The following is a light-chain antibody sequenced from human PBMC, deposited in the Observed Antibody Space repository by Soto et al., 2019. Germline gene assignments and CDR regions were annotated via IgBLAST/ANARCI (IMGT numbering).Light chain of an antibody. Sequence: QSVLTQPASVSGSPGQSITISCTGTSSDVGSYNLVSWYQQRPGKAPKLMIYEGSKRPSGVSNRFSGSKSGNTASLTISGLQAEDEADYYCCSYAGISTLVFGGGTQITVL. CDR2: EGS. V-gene: IGLV2-23*01. J-gene: IGLJ3*02. CDR3: CSYAGISTLV. CDR1: SSDVGSYNL.